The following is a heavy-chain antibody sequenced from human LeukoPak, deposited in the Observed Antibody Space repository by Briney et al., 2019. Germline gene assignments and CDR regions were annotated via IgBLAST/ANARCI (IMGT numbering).Heavy chain of an antibody. V-gene: IGHV1-18*01. CDR1: GYSFTSYG. Sequence: GASETVSHKESGYSFTSYGIIWVRQAPGQGLEWMEWISAYNGNTNYAQKLQGRVTMTTDTSTSTAYMELRCLRSDDAAVYYCARDQNPYSSSWENWYFDLWGRGTLVTVSS. J-gene: IGHJ2*01. CDR2: ISAYNGNT. CDR3: ARDQNPYSSSWENWYFDL. D-gene: IGHD6-13*01.